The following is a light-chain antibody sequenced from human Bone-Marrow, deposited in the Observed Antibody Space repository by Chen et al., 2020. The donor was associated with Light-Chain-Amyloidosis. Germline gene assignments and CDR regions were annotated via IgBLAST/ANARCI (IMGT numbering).Light chain of an antibody. V-gene: IGLV2-14*01. CDR2: EVT. CDR3: SSYTITNTLV. J-gene: IGLJ1*01. CDR1: SSDVGGDNH. Sequence: QSALTQPASVSGSPGQSITISCTETSSDVGGDNHVSWYQQHPDKAPKLMIYEVTNRPSWVPDRFSGSKSDNTASLTISGVQTEDEADYFCSSYTITNTLVFGSGTRVTVL.